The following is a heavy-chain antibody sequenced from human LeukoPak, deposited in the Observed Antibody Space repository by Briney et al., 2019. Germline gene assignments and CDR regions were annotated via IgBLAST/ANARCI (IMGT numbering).Heavy chain of an antibody. V-gene: IGHV3-23*01. CDR1: GFTFRSYA. CDR2: ISGNGDST. Sequence: GGSLRLSCAASGFTFRSYAMSWVRQAPGKGLEWVSGISGNGDSTYYADSVKGRFTISRDNSKNTLYLQMNSLRAEDTAVYYCARDLGTVFPGVFDYWGQGLLVTVSP. J-gene: IGHJ4*02. D-gene: IGHD1-1*01. CDR3: ARDLGTVFPGVFDY.